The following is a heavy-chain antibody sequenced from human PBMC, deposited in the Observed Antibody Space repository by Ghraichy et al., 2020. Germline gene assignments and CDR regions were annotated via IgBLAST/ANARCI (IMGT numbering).Heavy chain of an antibody. D-gene: IGHD5-24*01. J-gene: IGHJ3*02. V-gene: IGHV4-34*01. CDR1: GGSFSGYY. Sequence: SETLSLTCAVYGGSFSGYYWSWIRQPPGKGLEWIGEINHSGSTNYNPSLKSRVTISVDTSKNQFSLKLSSVTAADTAVYYCARHLESWNRGLHAFDIWGQGTMVTVSS. CDR3: ARHLESWNRGLHAFDI. CDR2: INHSGST.